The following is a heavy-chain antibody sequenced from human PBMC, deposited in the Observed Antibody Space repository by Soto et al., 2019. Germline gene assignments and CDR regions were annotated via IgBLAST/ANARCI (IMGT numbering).Heavy chain of an antibody. V-gene: IGHV1-18*01. Sequence: QVQLVQSGDEVKKPGASVKVSCKASGYSFTSYGISWVRQAPGQGLEWMGWISAYNGNTNYAQKLQGRVTMTTDTSTSTAHMERRSLRSHDTAVYYWARDNGFGESDVWGQGTTVTVSS. CDR3: ARDNGFGESDV. CDR1: GYSFTSYG. D-gene: IGHD3-10*01. CDR2: ISAYNGNT. J-gene: IGHJ6*02.